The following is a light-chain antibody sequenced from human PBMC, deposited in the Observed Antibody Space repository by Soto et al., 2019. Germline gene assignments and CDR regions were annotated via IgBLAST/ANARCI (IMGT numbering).Light chain of an antibody. Sequence: DIQMTQSPSSVSASVGDRVTITCRASQSISSYLNWYQQKPGKAPKLLIYAASSLQSGVPSRFSGSGSGTDFTLTISSLQPEDFATYYCQQSYSTPWTFGQGTKV. CDR3: QQSYSTPWT. J-gene: IGKJ1*01. CDR1: QSISSY. CDR2: AAS. V-gene: IGKV1-39*01.